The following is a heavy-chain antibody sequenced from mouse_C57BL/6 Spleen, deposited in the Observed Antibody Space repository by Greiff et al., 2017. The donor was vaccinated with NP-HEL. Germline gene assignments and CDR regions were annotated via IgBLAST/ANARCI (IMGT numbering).Heavy chain of an antibody. CDR1: GYTFTSYW. CDR2: IDPNSGGT. CDR3: ARSSYEDYYAMGC. V-gene: IGHV1-72*01. D-gene: IGHD2-10*02. Sequence: QVQLQQPGAELVKPGASVKLSCKASGYTFTSYWMHWVKQRPGRGLEWIGRIDPNSGGTKYNEKFKSKATLTVDKPSSTAYMQLSSLTSEDSAVYYCARSSYEDYYAMGCWGQGASVTVAS. J-gene: IGHJ4*01.